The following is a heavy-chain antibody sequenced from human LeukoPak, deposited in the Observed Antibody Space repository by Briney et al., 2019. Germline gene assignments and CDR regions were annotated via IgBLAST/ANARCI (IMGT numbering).Heavy chain of an antibody. V-gene: IGHV4-34*01. D-gene: IGHD2-2*01. CDR1: GGSFSGYY. CDR2: INHSGST. CDR3: ARGRLRCSTSCQNPNWFDP. J-gene: IGHJ5*02. Sequence: PSETLSLTCAVYGGSFSGYYWSWICQPPGKGLEWIGEINHSGSTNYNPSLKSRVTISVDTSKNQFSLKLSSVTAADTAVYYCARGRLRCSTSCQNPNWFDPWGQGTLVTVSS.